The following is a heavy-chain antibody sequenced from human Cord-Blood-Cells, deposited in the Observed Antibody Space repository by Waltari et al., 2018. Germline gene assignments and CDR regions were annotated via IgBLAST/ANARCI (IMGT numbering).Heavy chain of an antibody. D-gene: IGHD6-13*01. CDR3: ARIPVSSSWYYYYYGMDV. CDR2: IYYSGST. Sequence: QVQLQESGPGLVKPSETLSLPCTVSGGSVSSGSYYWSWIRQPPGKGLEWIGYIYYSGSTNYHPSLKSRVNISVDTSKNQFSLKLSSVTAADTAVYYCARIPVSSSWYYYYYGMDVWGQGTTVTVSS. CDR1: GGSVSSGSYY. J-gene: IGHJ6*02. V-gene: IGHV4-61*01.